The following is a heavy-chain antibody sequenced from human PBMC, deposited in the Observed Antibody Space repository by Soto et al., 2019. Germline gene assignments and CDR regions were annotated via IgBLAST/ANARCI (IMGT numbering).Heavy chain of an antibody. D-gene: IGHD3-10*01. CDR3: AKGESNYGPDY. CDR1: GFTFSSYV. V-gene: IGHV3-23*01. Sequence: PGGSLRLSCAASGFTFSSYVMSWVRQAPGKGLEWVSSISGSGGSSYDADSVKGRFTISRDNSKNTLYLQMNSLRAEDTAVYYCAKGESNYGPDYWGQGTLVTVSS. J-gene: IGHJ4*02. CDR2: ISGSGGSS.